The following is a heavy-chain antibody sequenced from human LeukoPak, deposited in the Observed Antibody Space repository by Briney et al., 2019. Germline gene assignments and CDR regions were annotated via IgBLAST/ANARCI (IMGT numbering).Heavy chain of an antibody. J-gene: IGHJ4*02. Sequence: SETLSLTCTVSGGSISSGGYYWSWIRQHPGKGLEWIGYIYYSGSTYYNPSLKSRVTISVDTSKNQFSLKLSSVTAADTAVYYCARTYDWADQSFDYWGQGTLVTVSS. CDR1: GGSISSGGYY. CDR3: ARTYDWADQSFDY. D-gene: IGHD3-16*01. V-gene: IGHV4-31*03. CDR2: IYYSGST.